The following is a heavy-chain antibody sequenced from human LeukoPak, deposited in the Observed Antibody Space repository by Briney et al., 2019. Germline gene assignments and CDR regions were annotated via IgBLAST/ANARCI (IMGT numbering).Heavy chain of an antibody. V-gene: IGHV3-30*03. Sequence: GGSLRLSCAASGFTFSSYGMHWVRQAPGKGLEWVAVISYDGSNKYYADSVKGRFTISRDNSKNTLYLQMNSLRAEDTAVCYCARVGRGYSFNVYYFDYWGQGTLVTVSS. CDR3: ARVGRGYSFNVYYFDY. D-gene: IGHD5-18*01. CDR2: ISYDGSNK. J-gene: IGHJ4*02. CDR1: GFTFSSYG.